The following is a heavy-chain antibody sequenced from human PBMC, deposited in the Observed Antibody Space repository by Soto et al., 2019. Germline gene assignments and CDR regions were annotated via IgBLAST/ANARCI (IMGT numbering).Heavy chain of an antibody. D-gene: IGHD5-18*01. CDR1: GGTFSSYA. CDR2: IIPIFGTA. J-gene: IGHJ4*02. CDR3: ALTAMAYYFDY. Sequence: SVKVSCKASGGTFSSYAISWVRQAPGQGLEWMGGIIPIFGTANYAQRFQGRVTITADESTSTAYMELSSLRSEDTAVYYCALTAMAYYFDYWGQGTLVTVSS. V-gene: IGHV1-69*13.